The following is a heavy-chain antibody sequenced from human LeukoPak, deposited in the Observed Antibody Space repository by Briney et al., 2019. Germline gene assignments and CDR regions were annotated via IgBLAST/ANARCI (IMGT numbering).Heavy chain of an antibody. V-gene: IGHV3-33*01. Sequence: GRSLRLSCAASGFTFSSYGMHWVRQAPGKGLEWVAVIWYDGSNKYYADSVKGRFTISRDNSKNTLYLQMNSLRAEDTAVYYCASLYSSSWSDFDYWGQGTLVTVSS. CDR1: GFTFSSYG. D-gene: IGHD6-13*01. CDR3: ASLYSSSWSDFDY. CDR2: IWYDGSNK. J-gene: IGHJ4*02.